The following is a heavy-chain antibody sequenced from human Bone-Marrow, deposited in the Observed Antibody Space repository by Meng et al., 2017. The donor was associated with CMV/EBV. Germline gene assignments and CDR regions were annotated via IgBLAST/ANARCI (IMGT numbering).Heavy chain of an antibody. CDR2: INWNGGST. D-gene: IGHD2-2*01. CDR1: CFTFDDYG. J-gene: IGHJ6*02. V-gene: IGHV3-20*04. CDR3: ARDRYCSSTSCIYYYYGMDV. Sequence: GAYLKIYCATSCFTFDDYGMSWVRQAPGKGLEWVSGINWNGGSTGYADSVKGRFTISRDNAKNSLYLQMNSLRAEDTALYYCARDRYCSSTSCIYYYYGMDVWGQGTTVTVSS.